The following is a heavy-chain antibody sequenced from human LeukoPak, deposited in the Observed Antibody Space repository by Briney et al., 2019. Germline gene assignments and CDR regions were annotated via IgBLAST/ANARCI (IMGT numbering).Heavy chain of an antibody. D-gene: IGHD2-2*01. CDR3: ARARGGYCSSTSCYYFDY. Sequence: SVKVSCTASGYTFTIYGISWVRQAPGQGLEWMGWISAYNGNTNYAQKLQGRVTMTTDTSTSTAYMELRSLRSDDTAVYYCARARGGYCSSTSCYYFDYWGQGTLVTVSS. V-gene: IGHV1-18*01. J-gene: IGHJ4*02. CDR2: ISAYNGNT. CDR1: GYTFTIYG.